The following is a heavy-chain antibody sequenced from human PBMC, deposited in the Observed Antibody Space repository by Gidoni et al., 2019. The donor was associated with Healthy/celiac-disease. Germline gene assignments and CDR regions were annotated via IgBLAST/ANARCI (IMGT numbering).Heavy chain of an antibody. D-gene: IGHD3-9*01. CDR2: ISYDGSNK. CDR3: AREGILTAGFDY. CDR1: GFTFSSYA. J-gene: IGHJ4*02. Sequence: QVQLVESGGGVVQPRRSLRLSWPASGFTFSSYAMHWVRQAPGKGLEWVAVISYDGSNKYYADSVKGRFTISRDNSKNTLYLQMNSLRAEDTAVYYCAREGILTAGFDYWGQGTLVTVSS. V-gene: IGHV3-30-3*01.